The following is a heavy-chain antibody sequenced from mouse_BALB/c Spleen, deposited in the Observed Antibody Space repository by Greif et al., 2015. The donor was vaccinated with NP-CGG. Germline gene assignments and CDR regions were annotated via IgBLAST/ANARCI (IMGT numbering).Heavy chain of an antibody. V-gene: IGHV14-4*02. J-gene: IGHJ4*01. CDR3: NFYYYGSSPHAMDY. CDR1: GFNIKDYY. CDR2: IDPENGDT. D-gene: IGHD1-1*01. Sequence: EVKLVESGAELVRSGASVKLSCTASGFNIKDYYMHWVKQRPEQGLEWIGWIDPENGDTEYAPKFQGKATMTADTSSNTAYLQLSSLTSEDTAVYYCNFYYYGSSPHAMDYWGQGTSVTVSS.